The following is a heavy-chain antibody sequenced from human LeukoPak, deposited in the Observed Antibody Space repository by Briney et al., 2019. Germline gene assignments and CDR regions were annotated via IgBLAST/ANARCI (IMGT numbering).Heavy chain of an antibody. CDR1: GGSISSYY. CDR2: IYTSGST. D-gene: IGHD2-2*02. J-gene: IGHJ4*02. CDR3: ARGAVVVPAAIHFFDY. V-gene: IGHV4-4*07. Sequence: SETLSLTCTVSGGSISSYYWSWIRQPAGKGLKWIGRIYTSGSTNYNPSLKSRVTMSVDTSKNQLSLKLSSVTAADTAVYYCARGAVVVPAAIHFFDYWGQGTLVTVSS.